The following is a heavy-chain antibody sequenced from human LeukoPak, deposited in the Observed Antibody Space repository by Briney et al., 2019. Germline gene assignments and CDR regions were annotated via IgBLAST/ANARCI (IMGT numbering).Heavy chain of an antibody. J-gene: IGHJ2*01. Sequence: SETLSLTCTASGDSLNNSNYFWGWIRQPPGKGLEWIATIHYTGNAYYNPSLTSRLTISVDMSRNQFSLKLTSVTAADTAVYYCARPVDWYFDAWGRGTLVTVSS. CDR3: ARPVDWYFDA. CDR2: IHYTGNA. CDR1: GDSLNNSNYF. V-gene: IGHV4-39*01.